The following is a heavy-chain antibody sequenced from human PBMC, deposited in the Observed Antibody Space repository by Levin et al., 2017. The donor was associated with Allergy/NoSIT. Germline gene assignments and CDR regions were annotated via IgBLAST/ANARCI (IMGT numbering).Heavy chain of an antibody. J-gene: IGHJ4*02. CDR1: GFTFSSYE. CDR2: ISSTGSTI. V-gene: IGHV3-48*03. Sequence: QSGGSPRLSCAASGFTFSSYEMNWVRRAPGKGLEWVSYISSTGSTIYSADSVKGRFTISRDNAKNSLYLHMNSLRAEDTAVYYCARQLGNFWSGYNYFDYWGQGTLVTVSS. CDR3: ARQLGNFWSGYNYFDY. D-gene: IGHD3-3*01.